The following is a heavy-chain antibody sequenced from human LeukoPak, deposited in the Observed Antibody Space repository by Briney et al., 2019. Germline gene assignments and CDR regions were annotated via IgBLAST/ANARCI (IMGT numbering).Heavy chain of an antibody. V-gene: IGHV3-48*03. Sequence: HPGGSLRLSCAASGFTFSSYEMNWVRQAPGKGLEWVSYISSSGSTIYYADSVKGRFTISRDNAKNSLYLQMNSLRAADTAVYYCARDYCSSTSCYLYYYYGMDVWGQGTTVTVSS. CDR3: ARDYCSSTSCYLYYYYGMDV. CDR1: GFTFSSYE. J-gene: IGHJ6*02. CDR2: ISSSGSTI. D-gene: IGHD2-2*01.